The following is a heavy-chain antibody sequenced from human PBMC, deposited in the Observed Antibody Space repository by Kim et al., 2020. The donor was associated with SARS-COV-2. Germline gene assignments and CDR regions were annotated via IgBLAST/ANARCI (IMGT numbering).Heavy chain of an antibody. Sequence: SETLSLNCTVSGGSISSSTYYWGWIRQPPGKGLEWIATIYYSVRTFYNPSLKSRVTISVDTSKDQFSLKLSSVTAADTAVYYCARVGYRNGYSTYVDYCGQGTLVSVPS. V-gene: IGHV4-39*01. D-gene: IGHD5-18*01. CDR2: IYYSVRT. J-gene: IGHJ4*02. CDR1: GGSISSSTYY. CDR3: ARVGYRNGYSTYVDY.